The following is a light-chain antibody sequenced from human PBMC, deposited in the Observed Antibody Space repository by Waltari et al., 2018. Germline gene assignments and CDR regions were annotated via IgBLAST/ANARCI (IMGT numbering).Light chain of an antibody. J-gene: IGLJ2*01. CDR2: HDP. CDR3: QSYDNNGRGAVL. CDR1: SSNIGSFH. Sequence: QSLLTQPPSVSGAPGQRVTISCSGGSSNIGSFHVNWYRHLPGTVPKLLIYHDPSRPSGVPDRFSGSKSRTSASLAITGLQPEDEADYYCQSYDNNGRGAVLIGGGTKLTVL. V-gene: IGLV1-40*01.